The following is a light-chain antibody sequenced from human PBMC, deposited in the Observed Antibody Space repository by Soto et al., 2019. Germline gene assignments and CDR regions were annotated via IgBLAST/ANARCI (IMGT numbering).Light chain of an antibody. Sequence: QAVLTQEHSLTVSPGGTVTLTCASSTGAVTSGHYPNWLQQKPGQATSALIYGASNSHSWTPARFSGSLPGGKAALTLSVVTPEDEAEYYCVLYYGGASVFGGGTKLTVL. V-gene: IGLV7-43*01. CDR2: GAS. CDR3: VLYYGGASV. J-gene: IGLJ2*01. CDR1: TGAVTSGHY.